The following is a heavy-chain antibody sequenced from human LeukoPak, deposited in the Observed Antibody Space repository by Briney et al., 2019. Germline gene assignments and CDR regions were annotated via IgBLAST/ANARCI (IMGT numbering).Heavy chain of an antibody. CDR3: AKGPKQLLVGSRGYYFDY. V-gene: IGHV3-74*01. CDR1: GFTFSSYW. J-gene: IGHJ4*02. CDR2: INSDGSST. Sequence: PGGSLRLSCAASGFTFSSYWMHWVRQAPGKGLGWVSRINSDGSSTSYADSVKGRFTISRDNAKNTLYLQMNSLRAEDTAVYYCAKGPKQLLVGSRGYYFDYWGQGTLVTVSS. D-gene: IGHD6-13*01.